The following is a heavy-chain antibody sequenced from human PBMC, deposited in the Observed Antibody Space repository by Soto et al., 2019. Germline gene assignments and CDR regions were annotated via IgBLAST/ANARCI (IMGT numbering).Heavy chain of an antibody. D-gene: IGHD1-20*01. Sequence: SLRLSCAASGFTFSSYGMHWVRQAPGKGLEWVAVISYDGSNKYYADSVKGRFTISRDNSKNTLYLQMNSLRAEDTAVYYCAKDGSNNWNYYYYYLDVWGKGTKVTVAS. J-gene: IGHJ6*03. V-gene: IGHV3-30*18. CDR1: GFTFSSYG. CDR3: AKDGSNNWNYYYYYLDV. CDR2: ISYDGSNK.